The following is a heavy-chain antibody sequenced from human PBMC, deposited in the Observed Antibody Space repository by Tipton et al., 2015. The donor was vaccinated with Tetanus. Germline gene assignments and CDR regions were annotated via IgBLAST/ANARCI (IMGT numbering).Heavy chain of an antibody. CDR2: IYTSGST. Sequence: TLSLTCTVSGGSISSYYWSWIRQPAGKGLEWIGRIYTSGSTNYNPSLKSRVTMSVDTSKDQFSLKLSSVTAADTAVYYCARVAFFGDYFDYWGQGTLVTVSS. CDR1: GGSISSYY. D-gene: IGHD3-10*01. V-gene: IGHV4-4*07. J-gene: IGHJ4*02. CDR3: ARVAFFGDYFDY.